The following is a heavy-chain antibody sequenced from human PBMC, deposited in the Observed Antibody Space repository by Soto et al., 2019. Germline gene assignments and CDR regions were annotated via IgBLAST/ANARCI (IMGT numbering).Heavy chain of an antibody. D-gene: IGHD3-10*01. V-gene: IGHV3-72*01. CDR2: TRNKANSYTT. CDR3: ASVSTGT. Sequence: GGSLRLSCAASGFTFSDHYMDWVRQAPGKGLEWVGRTRNKANSYTTEYAASVKGIFTISRDDSKNSLYLQMNSLKTEDTAVYYCASVSTGTWGQGTLVTVSS. CDR1: GFTFSDHY. J-gene: IGHJ5*02.